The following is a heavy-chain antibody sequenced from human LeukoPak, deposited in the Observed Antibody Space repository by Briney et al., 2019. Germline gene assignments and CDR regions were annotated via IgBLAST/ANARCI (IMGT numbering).Heavy chain of an antibody. Sequence: GSSVKVSCKASGGTFSSYAISWVRQAPGQGLEWMGGIIPIFGTANYAQKFQGRVTITADRSTSTAYMELSSLRSEDTAVYYCARSGYSYGYHYYYYYMDVWGKGTTVTVSS. CDR3: ARSGYSYGYHYYYYYMDV. CDR2: IIPIFGTA. J-gene: IGHJ6*03. D-gene: IGHD5-18*01. V-gene: IGHV1-69*06. CDR1: GGTFSSYA.